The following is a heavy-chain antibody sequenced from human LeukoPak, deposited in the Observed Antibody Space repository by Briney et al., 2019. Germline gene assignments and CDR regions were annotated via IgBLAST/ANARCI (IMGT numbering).Heavy chain of an antibody. CDR2: IYYSGST. CDR1: GGSISNYY. V-gene: IGHV4-59*12. Sequence: SETLSLTCTVSGGSISNYYWSWIRQPPVKGLEWIGYIYYSGSTNYNPSLKSRVTISLDTSRNQFSLKLNSVTAADTAVYYCAKSNGYGLIDIWGQGTMVTVSS. CDR3: AKSNGYGLIDI. D-gene: IGHD3-10*01. J-gene: IGHJ3*02.